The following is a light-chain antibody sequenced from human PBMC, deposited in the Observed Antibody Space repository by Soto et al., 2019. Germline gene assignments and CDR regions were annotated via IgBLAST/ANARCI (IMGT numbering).Light chain of an antibody. CDR2: DAS. J-gene: IGKJ2*01. CDR1: QSVSSY. CDR3: QQRSTWPQT. Sequence: EIVLTQSPATLSLSPGESATLSCRASQSVSSYLAWYQQKPGQAPRLLIYDASNTATGIPDRFSGSGFGTDFTLTISSLEPEDFVVYYCQQRSTWPQTFGQGTKVEIK. V-gene: IGKV3-11*01.